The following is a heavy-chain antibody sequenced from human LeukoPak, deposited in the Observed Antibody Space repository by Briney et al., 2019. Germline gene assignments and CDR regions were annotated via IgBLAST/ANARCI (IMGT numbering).Heavy chain of an antibody. V-gene: IGHV1-2*02. D-gene: IGHD4-17*01. J-gene: IGHJ4*02. CDR3: TRGRTVTSDY. CDR1: GYTFTGYY. Sequence: ASVKVCCKASGYTFTGYYMHWVRQAPGQGLEWMGWINPNSGGTNYAQKFQGRVTMTSDTSISTAYIGLRSLRSDDPAVYYCTRGRTVTSDYWGQGTLVTVSS. CDR2: INPNSGGT.